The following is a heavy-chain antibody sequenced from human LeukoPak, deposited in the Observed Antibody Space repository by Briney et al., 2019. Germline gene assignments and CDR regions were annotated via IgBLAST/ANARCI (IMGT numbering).Heavy chain of an antibody. CDR1: GGSISSGSYY. CDR2: IYTSGST. J-gene: IGHJ4*02. CDR3: ARGLRYFD. D-gene: IGHD3-9*01. V-gene: IGHV4-61*02. Sequence: PSETLSLTCTVSGGSISSGSYYWSWIRQPAGKGLEWIGRIYTSGSTNYNPSLKSRVTISVDTSKNQFSLKLSSVTAADTAVCYCARGLRYFDWGQGTLVTVSS.